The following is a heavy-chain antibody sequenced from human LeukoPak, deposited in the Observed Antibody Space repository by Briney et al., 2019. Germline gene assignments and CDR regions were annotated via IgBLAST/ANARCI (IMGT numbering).Heavy chain of an antibody. CDR1: GFTFSSYA. Sequence: GGSLRLSCVASGFTFSSYAMNWVRQAPGKGLDWISGINSDSSAIYYADSVKGRFTISRDNAKNSLYLQMNSLRAEDTAVYYCARSYTGYDLWGQGTLVTVSS. V-gene: IGHV3-48*01. D-gene: IGHD5-12*01. J-gene: IGHJ4*02. CDR2: INSDSSAI. CDR3: ARSYTGYDL.